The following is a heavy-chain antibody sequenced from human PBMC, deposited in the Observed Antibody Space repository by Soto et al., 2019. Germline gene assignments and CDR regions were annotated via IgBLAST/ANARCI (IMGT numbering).Heavy chain of an antibody. CDR2: ITGSGSSI. D-gene: IGHD2-21*02. CDR1: GFSFNKYA. CDR3: AKDDVSGDGLWLVSD. Sequence: DVQLLESGEGLVQPGGSLKLSCVASGFSFNKYAMIWVRQAPGKGQEWVSGITGSGSSIQYTASVKGRFTISRDNSKNTVYLQMDYLRAEDTAMYYCAKDDVSGDGLWLVSDWGQGTPVTVS. V-gene: IGHV3-23*01. J-gene: IGHJ4*02.